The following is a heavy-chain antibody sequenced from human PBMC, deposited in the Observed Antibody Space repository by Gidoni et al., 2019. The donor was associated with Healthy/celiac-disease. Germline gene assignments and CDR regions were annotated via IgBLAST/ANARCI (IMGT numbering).Heavy chain of an antibody. D-gene: IGHD2-8*01. V-gene: IGHV1-2*02. Sequence: QVQLVQSGAEVKKPGASVKVSCQASGYTFTGYYMHWVRQAPGQGLEWMGWINPNSGGTKYAQKFQGRVTMTRDTSISTAYMELSRLRSDDTAVYYCARGRRYCTNGVCLNNWFDPWGQGTLVTVSS. CDR1: GYTFTGYY. J-gene: IGHJ5*02. CDR2: INPNSGGT. CDR3: ARGRRYCTNGVCLNNWFDP.